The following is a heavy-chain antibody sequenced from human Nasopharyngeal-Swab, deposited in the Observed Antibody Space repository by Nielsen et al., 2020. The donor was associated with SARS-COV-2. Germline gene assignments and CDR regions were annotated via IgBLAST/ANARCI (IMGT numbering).Heavy chain of an antibody. J-gene: IGHJ4*02. V-gene: IGHV5-51*01. D-gene: IGHD6-13*01. Sequence: GESLKISCKGSGYSFTSYWIGWVRQMPGKGPEWMGIIYPGESDTRYSPSFQGQVTISADKSISTAYLQWSSLKASDTAMYYCARGLIAAAGIFDYWGQGTLVTVSS. CDR3: ARGLIAAAGIFDY. CDR2: IYPGESDT. CDR1: GYSFTSYW.